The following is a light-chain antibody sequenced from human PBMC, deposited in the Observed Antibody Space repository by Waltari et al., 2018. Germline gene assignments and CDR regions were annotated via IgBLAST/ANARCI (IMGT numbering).Light chain of an antibody. Sequence: QSALTQPASVSGSPGQSITLSCTGTSSDVGGYNHVSWYQQHPGKAPKLMIFDVSKRPSGVSNRFSGSKSGSTASLTISGLQAEDEADFYCNSYTSSSTWVFGGGTKLTVL. V-gene: IGLV2-14*01. J-gene: IGLJ3*02. CDR1: SSDVGGYNH. CDR3: NSYTSSSTWV. CDR2: DVS.